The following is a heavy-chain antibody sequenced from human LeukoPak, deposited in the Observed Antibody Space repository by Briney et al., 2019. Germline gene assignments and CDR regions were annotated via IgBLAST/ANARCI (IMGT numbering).Heavy chain of an antibody. CDR1: GFTFSSYG. D-gene: IGHD6-13*01. CDR2: ISYDGSNK. Sequence: PGGSLRLSCAASGFTFSSYGMHWVRQAPGKGLEWVAVISYDGSNKYYADSVKGRFTISRDNSKNTLYLQMNSLRAEDTAVYYCAKDQEFVQQQLVLLMDYWGQGTLVTVSS. J-gene: IGHJ4*02. V-gene: IGHV3-30*18. CDR3: AKDQEFVQQQLVLLMDY.